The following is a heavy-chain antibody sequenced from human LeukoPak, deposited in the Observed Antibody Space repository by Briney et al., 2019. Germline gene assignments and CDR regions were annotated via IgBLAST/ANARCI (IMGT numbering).Heavy chain of an antibody. D-gene: IGHD3-3*01. J-gene: IGHJ4*02. Sequence: GGSLRLSCAASGFTFSSYSMNWVRQAPGKGLEWVSSISSSSSYIYYAGSVKGRFTISRDNAKNSLYLQMNSLRAEDTAVYYCARDLLEDDFWSGYYDYWGQGTLVTVSS. CDR2: ISSSSSYI. V-gene: IGHV3-21*01. CDR3: ARDLLEDDFWSGYYDY. CDR1: GFTFSSYS.